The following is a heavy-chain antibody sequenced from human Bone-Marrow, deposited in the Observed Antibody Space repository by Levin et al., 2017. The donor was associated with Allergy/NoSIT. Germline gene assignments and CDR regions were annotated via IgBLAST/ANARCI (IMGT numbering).Heavy chain of an antibody. J-gene: IGHJ4*02. CDR3: ARAAVGYSSPQY. D-gene: IGHD5-18*01. Sequence: GGSLRLSCAASGLTVTNSYISWVRQAPGKGLEWVSVTWSSGGTSYANSVKGRFTVSRDNSKNTLYLQMDSLRADDTAVYYCARAAVGYSSPQYWGQGTLVTVSS. CDR1: GLTVTNSY. CDR2: TWSSGGT. V-gene: IGHV3-53*01.